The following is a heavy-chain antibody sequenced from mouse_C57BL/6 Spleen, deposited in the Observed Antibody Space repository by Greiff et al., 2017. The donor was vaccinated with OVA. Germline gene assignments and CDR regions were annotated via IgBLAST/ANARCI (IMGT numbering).Heavy chain of an antibody. V-gene: IGHV5-16*01. CDR1: GFTFSDYY. Sequence: EVKLVESEGGLVQPGSSMKLSCTASGFTFSDYYMAWVRQVPEKGLEWVANINYDGSSTYYLDSLKSRFIISRDNAQNILYLQMSSLKSEDTATYNCARESLYSNPFGYWGQGTTLTVSS. J-gene: IGHJ2*01. CDR3: ARESLYSNPFGY. D-gene: IGHD2-12*01. CDR2: INYDGSST.